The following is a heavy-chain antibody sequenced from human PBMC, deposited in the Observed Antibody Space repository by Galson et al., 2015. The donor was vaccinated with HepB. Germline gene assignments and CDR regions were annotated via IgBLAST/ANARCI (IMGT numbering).Heavy chain of an antibody. D-gene: IGHD5-24*01. Sequence: SLRLSCAHSGFTFSSYAMQWVRKAPGKGLEWVAVIWYDGSNKYYADSVKGRFTISRENSKNTLYLQMNSLRAEDTAVYYCARDRMGTIYFFDFWGQGTRVTVSS. CDR3: ARDRMGTIYFFDF. V-gene: IGHV3-33*08. CDR1: GFTFSSYA. J-gene: IGHJ4*02. CDR2: IWYDGSNK.